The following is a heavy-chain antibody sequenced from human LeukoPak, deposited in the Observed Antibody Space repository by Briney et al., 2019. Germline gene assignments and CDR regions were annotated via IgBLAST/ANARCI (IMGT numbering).Heavy chain of an antibody. CDR3: AREQRVGYYGSGSYSS. Sequence: PSETLSLTCAVYGGSFSGYYWSWIRQPPGKGLGWIGEINHSGSTNYNPSLKSRVTISVDTSKNQFSLKLSSVTAADTAVYYCAREQRVGYYGSGSYSSWGQGTLVTVSS. J-gene: IGHJ4*02. CDR1: GGSFSGYY. D-gene: IGHD3-10*01. CDR2: INHSGST. V-gene: IGHV4-34*01.